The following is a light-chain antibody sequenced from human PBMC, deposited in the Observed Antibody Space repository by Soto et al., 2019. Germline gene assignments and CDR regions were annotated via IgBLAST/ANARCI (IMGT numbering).Light chain of an antibody. CDR2: VGTGGIVG. V-gene: IGLV9-49*01. J-gene: IGLJ2*01. CDR1: SGYSNYK. CDR3: GADHGSGSNFVV. Sequence: QSVLTQPPSASASQGASVTLTCTLSSGYSNYKVDWYQQRPGKGPRFVMRVGTGGIVGSKGDGIPDRFSVLGSGLNRYLTIKNIQEEDESDYHCGADHGSGSNFVVFGGGTKVTVL.